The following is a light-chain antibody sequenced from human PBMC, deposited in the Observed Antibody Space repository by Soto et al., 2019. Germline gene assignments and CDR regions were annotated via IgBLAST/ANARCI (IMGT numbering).Light chain of an antibody. J-gene: IGKJ5*01. CDR1: QRISSNY. CDR3: QQYGSSSPTT. CDR2: GAS. Sequence: EIVLTQSPGTLSLSPGEGATLSCRASQRISSNYLAWYQQRPGQAPRLLIYGASSRATGIPDRFSGGGSGTDFTLTISRLEPEDFAVYYCQQYGSSSPTTFGQGTRLEI. V-gene: IGKV3-20*01.